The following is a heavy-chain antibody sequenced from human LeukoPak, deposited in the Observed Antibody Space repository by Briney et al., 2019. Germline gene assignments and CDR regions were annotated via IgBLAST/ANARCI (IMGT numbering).Heavy chain of an antibody. CDR2: IYSGGST. V-gene: IGHV3-66*02. Sequence: PGGSLRLSCAASGFTVSSNYMSWVRQAPGKGLEWVSAIYSGGSTYYADSVKGRFTISRDNSKNTLYLQMNSLRAEDTAVYYCARDRLSGYYYDSSGYGYWGQGTLVTVSS. CDR1: GFTVSSNY. J-gene: IGHJ4*02. CDR3: ARDRLSGYYYDSSGYGY. D-gene: IGHD3-22*01.